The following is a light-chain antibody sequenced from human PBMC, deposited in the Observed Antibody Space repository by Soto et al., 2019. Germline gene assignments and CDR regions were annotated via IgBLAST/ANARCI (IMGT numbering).Light chain of an antibody. J-gene: IGKJ1*01. CDR3: QHYDSSRWT. CDR1: QSVSSTY. Sequence: EIVLTQSPGTLSLSPEERATLCCRASQSVSSTYLTWYHQKPGQAPRLLIYDASRRATGIPDRFSGSGSGTDFSLTISRLEPEDFAVYYCQHYDSSRWTFGLGTKVEIK. CDR2: DAS. V-gene: IGKV3-20*01.